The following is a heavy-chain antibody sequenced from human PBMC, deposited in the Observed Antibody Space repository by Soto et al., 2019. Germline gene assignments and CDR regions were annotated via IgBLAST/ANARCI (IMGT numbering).Heavy chain of an antibody. V-gene: IGHV4-30-4*01. D-gene: IGHD5-12*01. CDR3: DRDRPSGYDYYYYGMDV. J-gene: IGHJ6*02. Sequence: SETLSLTCTVSGGSISSGDYYWSWIRQPPGKGLEWIGYIYYSGSTYYNPSLKSRVTISVDTSKNQSSLKLSSVTAADTAVYYCDRDRPSGYDYYYYGMDVWGQGTTVTVSS. CDR1: GGSISSGDYY. CDR2: IYYSGST.